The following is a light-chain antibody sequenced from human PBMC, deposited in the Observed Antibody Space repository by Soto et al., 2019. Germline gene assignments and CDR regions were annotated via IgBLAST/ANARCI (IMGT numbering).Light chain of an antibody. J-gene: IGKJ1*01. CDR2: GAS. V-gene: IGKV3-20*01. CDR1: QSVSSY. Sequence: EIVLTQSPATLSLSPGERATRSCRASQSVSSYLAWYQQKPGQAPRLLIYGASSRATGIPDRFSGSGSGTDFTLTISRLEPEDFAVYYCQQYGSSPRTFGQGTKVDI. CDR3: QQYGSSPRT.